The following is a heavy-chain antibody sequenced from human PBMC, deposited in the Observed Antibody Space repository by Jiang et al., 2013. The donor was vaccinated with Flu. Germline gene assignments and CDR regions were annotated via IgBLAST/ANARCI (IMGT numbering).Heavy chain of an antibody. D-gene: IGHD6-13*01. Sequence: GAEVKKPGASVRVSCKVSGYTLTELSMHWVRQAPGKGLEWMGVFDPEDGETVYAQKFQGRVTMTEDTSTDTAYMELSSLRFEDTAVYYCATRKHSSNWYYFNYWGQGTLVSVSS. J-gene: IGHJ4*02. CDR2: FDPEDGET. CDR1: GYTLTELS. CDR3: ATRKHSSNWYYFNY. V-gene: IGHV1-24*01.